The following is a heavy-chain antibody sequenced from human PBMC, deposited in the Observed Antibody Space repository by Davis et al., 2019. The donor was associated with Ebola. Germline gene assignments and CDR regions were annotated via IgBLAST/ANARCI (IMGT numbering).Heavy chain of an antibody. J-gene: IGHJ4*02. CDR3: ARAQLWLHY. V-gene: IGHV4-38-2*02. Sequence: GSLRLSCTVSGYSISSGYYWGWIRQPPGKGLEWIGSIYHSGSTYYNPSLKSRVTISVDTSKNQFSLKLSSVTAADTAMYYCARAQLWLHYWGQGTLVTVSS. CDR2: IYHSGST. CDR1: GYSISSGYY. D-gene: IGHD5-18*01.